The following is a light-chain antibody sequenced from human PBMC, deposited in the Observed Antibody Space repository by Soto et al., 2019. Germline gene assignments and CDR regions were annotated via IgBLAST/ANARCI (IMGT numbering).Light chain of an antibody. CDR2: DAS. CDR3: QYYGSSPPVT. J-gene: IGKJ4*01. V-gene: IGKV3-20*01. CDR1: QSVVNTY. Sequence: EIVLTQSPGTLSLSPGEGATLSCRASQSVVNTYLAWYQQKPGQAPRLLIYDASNRATGIPDRFSGSGSGTDFTLTISRLEPEDVAVYYCQYYGSSPPVTFGGGTKVEIK.